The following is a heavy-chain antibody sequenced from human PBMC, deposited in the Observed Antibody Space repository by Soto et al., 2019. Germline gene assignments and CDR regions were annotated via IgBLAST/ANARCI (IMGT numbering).Heavy chain of an antibody. D-gene: IGHD2-8*01. CDR3: ARQDCTNGVCYTYYYYGMDV. CDR2: IDPSDSYT. Sequence: GESLKICCKGSGYSFTSYWISWVRQMPGKGLEWMGRIDPSDSYTNYSPSFQGHVTISADKSISTAYLQWSSLKASDTAMYYCARQDCTNGVCYTYYYYGMDVWGQGTTVTVSS. V-gene: IGHV5-10-1*01. J-gene: IGHJ6*02. CDR1: GYSFTSYW.